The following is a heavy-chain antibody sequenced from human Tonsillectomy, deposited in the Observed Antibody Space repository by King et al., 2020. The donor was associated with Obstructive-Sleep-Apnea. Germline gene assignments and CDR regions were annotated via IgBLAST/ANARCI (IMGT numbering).Heavy chain of an antibody. CDR2: IHDRGRT. Sequence: QLQESGPGLVKPSETLSLTCIVSGGSISSYFWSWIRQPAGKGMEWMWRIHDRGRTNNKPSLKSRVTMSVNTSKNQSSLTLTSGTAADTALYYCASWKVRGVIQEYWGQGTLVTVSS. V-gene: IGHV4-4*07. J-gene: IGHJ4*02. CDR1: GGSISSYF. CDR3: ASWKVRGVIQEY. D-gene: IGHD3-10*01.